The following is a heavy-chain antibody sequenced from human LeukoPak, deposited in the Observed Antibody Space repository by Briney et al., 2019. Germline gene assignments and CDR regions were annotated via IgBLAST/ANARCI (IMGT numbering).Heavy chain of an antibody. Sequence: GGSLRLSCAASGFTVSSSYMSWVRQAPGKGLECVSVIDNDGRTYYANSVKGRFTVSRDISKNTLYPQMNSLRADDTAVYYCARDDTSGGYYEIGYWGQGTLVTVFS. D-gene: IGHD6-19*01. V-gene: IGHV3-53*01. J-gene: IGHJ4*02. CDR1: GFTVSSSY. CDR3: ARDDTSGGYYEIGY. CDR2: IDNDGRT.